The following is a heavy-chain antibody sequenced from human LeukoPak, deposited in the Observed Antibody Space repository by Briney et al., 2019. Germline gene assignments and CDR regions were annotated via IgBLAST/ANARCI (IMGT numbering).Heavy chain of an antibody. CDR3: ARGRSSLGILDP. Sequence: SETLSLTCTVSGGSISSYYWSWIRQPPGKGPEWIGYMYYSGSTNYNPSLKSRVTISVDTSKNQFSLKLSSVTAADTAVYYCARGRSSLGILDPWGQGTLVTVSS. J-gene: IGHJ5*02. CDR2: MYYSGST. CDR1: GGSISSYY. D-gene: IGHD6-19*01. V-gene: IGHV4-59*01.